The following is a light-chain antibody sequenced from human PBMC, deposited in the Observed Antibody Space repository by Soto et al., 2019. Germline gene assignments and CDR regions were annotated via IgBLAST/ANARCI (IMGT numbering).Light chain of an antibody. J-gene: IGLJ2*01. CDR3: SSYTSSSTLVI. CDR2: DVS. CDR1: GSDVGGYNY. V-gene: IGLV2-14*01. Sequence: QSALTQPASVSGSPGQSITISCTGTGSDVGGYNYVSWYQQHPGKAPKLMISDVSNRPSGVSTRFSGSKSGNTASLTISGLQAEDEADYYCSSYTSSSTLVIFGGGTKLTVL.